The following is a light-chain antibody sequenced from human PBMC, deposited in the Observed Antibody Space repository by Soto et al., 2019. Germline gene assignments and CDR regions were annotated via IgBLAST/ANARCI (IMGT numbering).Light chain of an antibody. J-gene: IGLJ1*01. V-gene: IGLV2-14*01. CDR2: DVS. CDR3: SSYTSSSTLLYV. Sequence: QSVLTQPASVSGSPGQSITISCTGTSSDVGGYNYVSWYQQHPGKAPKLMIYDVSNRPSGVSNRFSGSTSGNTASLTISGLQAADEADYYCSSYTSSSTLLYVFGTGTKLTVL. CDR1: SSDVGGYNY.